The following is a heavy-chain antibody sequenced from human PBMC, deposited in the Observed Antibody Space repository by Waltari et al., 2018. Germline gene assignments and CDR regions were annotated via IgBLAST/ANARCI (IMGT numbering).Heavy chain of an antibody. CDR3: ARGRGIAARFDY. V-gene: IGHV4-34*01. CDR1: GGSFSGYY. D-gene: IGHD6-13*01. J-gene: IGHJ4*02. CDR2: INHSGST. Sequence: QVQLQQWGAGLLKPSETLSLTCAVYGGSFSGYYWSWIRQPPGKGLEGIGEINHSGSTNYNPSLKSRVTISVDTSKNQFSLKLSSVTAADTAVYYCARGRGIAARFDYWGQGTLVTVSS.